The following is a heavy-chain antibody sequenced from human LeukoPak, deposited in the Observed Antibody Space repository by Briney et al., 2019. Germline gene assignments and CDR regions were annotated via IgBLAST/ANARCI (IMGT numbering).Heavy chain of an antibody. D-gene: IGHD2-21*01. CDR1: GGSISSGDYY. Sequence: SETLSLTCTVSGGSISSGDYYWRWIRQPPGKGLEWIGYIYYSGSTYYNPSLKSRVTISVDTSKNQFSLKLSSVTAADTAVYYCARGVYCGGDCYWCDPWGQGTLVTVSS. CDR3: ARGVYCGGDCYWCDP. V-gene: IGHV4-30-4*08. CDR2: IYYSGST. J-gene: IGHJ5*02.